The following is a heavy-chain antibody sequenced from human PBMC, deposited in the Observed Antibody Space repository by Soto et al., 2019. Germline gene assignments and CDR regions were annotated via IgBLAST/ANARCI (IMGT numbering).Heavy chain of an antibody. CDR1: GGTFSSYR. J-gene: IGHJ4*02. CDR3: ARDSGAKLSSS. Sequence: SVKVSCKASGGTFSSYRINWVRQAPGQGLEWVGGIVPIYRTADYAQKFQGRVTITADESARTAYLELRSLKSQDTAVYYCARDSGAKLSSSWGQGTLVTVPS. CDR2: IVPIYRTA. D-gene: IGHD6-13*01. V-gene: IGHV1-69*13.